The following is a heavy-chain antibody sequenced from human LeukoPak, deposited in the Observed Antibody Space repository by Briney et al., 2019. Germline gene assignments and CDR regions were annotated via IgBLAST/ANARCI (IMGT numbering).Heavy chain of an antibody. V-gene: IGHV3-30*18. Sequence: PGGSLRLSCAASGFTFSNYGMHWVRQAPGKGLEWVAVISYDGSNKYYADSVKGRFIISRDNSKNALYLQMNSLRAEDTAVYYCAKAVIESNYYFDYWGQGTLVTVSS. D-gene: IGHD5-24*01. CDR3: AKAVIESNYYFDY. CDR1: GFTFSNYG. J-gene: IGHJ4*02. CDR2: ISYDGSNK.